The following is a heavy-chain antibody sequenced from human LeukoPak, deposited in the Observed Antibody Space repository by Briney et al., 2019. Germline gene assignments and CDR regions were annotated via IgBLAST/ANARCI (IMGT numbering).Heavy chain of an antibody. V-gene: IGHV3-9*01. CDR2: ISWNSGSI. J-gene: IGHJ4*02. CDR1: GFTFDDYA. CDR3: AKVPPYSSGWYYFDY. Sequence: GGSLRLSCAASGFTFDDYAMHWVRQAPGKGLEWVSGISWNSGSIGYADSVKGRFTISRDNAKNSLYLQMNSLRAEDTALYYCAKVPPYSSGWYYFDYWGQGTLVTVSP. D-gene: IGHD6-19*01.